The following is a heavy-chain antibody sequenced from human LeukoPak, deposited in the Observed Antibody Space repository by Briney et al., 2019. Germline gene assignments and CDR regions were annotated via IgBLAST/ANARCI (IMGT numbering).Heavy chain of an antibody. CDR2: ISGSGGST. J-gene: IGHJ4*02. V-gene: IGHV3-23*01. D-gene: IGHD4-17*01. Sequence: GGSLRLSCAASGFTFSSYAISWVRQAPGKGLEWVSAISGSGGSTYYADSVKGRFTISRDNSKNTLYLQMNSLRAEDTAVYYCAKDGSYGDYRSYFDYWGQGTLVTVSS. CDR3: AKDGSYGDYRSYFDY. CDR1: GFTFSSYA.